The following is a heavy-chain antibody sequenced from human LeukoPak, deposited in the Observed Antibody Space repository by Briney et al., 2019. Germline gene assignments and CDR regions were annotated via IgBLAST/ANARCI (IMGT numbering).Heavy chain of an antibody. Sequence: WASVKVSCKASGYTFISYYMHWVRQAPGQGLEWMGWIHPRSGETNYAYKFRGRVTMTRDTSISTTYMDLGSLGSDDTAVYYCARDGEYGTGSYYRGCFDYWGQGTLVTVSS. V-gene: IGHV1-2*02. J-gene: IGHJ4*02. CDR2: IHPRSGET. CDR1: GYTFISYY. D-gene: IGHD3-10*01. CDR3: ARDGEYGTGSYYRGCFDY.